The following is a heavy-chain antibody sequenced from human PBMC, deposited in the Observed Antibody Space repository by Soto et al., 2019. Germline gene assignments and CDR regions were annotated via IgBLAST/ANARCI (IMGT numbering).Heavy chain of an antibody. D-gene: IGHD6-6*01. Sequence: PGGSLRLSCAASGFTFSSYAMSWVRQAPGKGLEWVSAISTSGGSTYYADPVKGRFTISRDNSKNTLYLQMNSLRAEDTAVYYCAKRAAHDYIYYFDYWGQGTLVTVSS. CDR2: ISTSGGST. CDR1: GFTFSSYA. J-gene: IGHJ4*02. CDR3: AKRAAHDYIYYFDY. V-gene: IGHV3-23*01.